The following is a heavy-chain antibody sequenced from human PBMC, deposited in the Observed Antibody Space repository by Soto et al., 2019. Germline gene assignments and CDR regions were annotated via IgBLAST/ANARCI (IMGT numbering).Heavy chain of an antibody. V-gene: IGHV3-30-3*01. J-gene: IGHJ6*02. CDR3: ARGPNYDFWSGYYTDYYYGMDV. D-gene: IGHD3-3*01. Sequence: ALRISCSASGFPFHSSAMHWVRQAPGKGLEGVAVISYDGSNKYYADSVKGRFTISRDNSKNTLYLQMNSLRAEDTAVYYCARGPNYDFWSGYYTDYYYGMDVWGQGTTVTVSS. CDR2: ISYDGSNK. CDR1: GFPFHSSA.